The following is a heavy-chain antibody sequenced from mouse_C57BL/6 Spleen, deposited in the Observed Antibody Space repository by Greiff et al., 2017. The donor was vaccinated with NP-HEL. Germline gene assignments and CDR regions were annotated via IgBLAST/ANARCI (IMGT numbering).Heavy chain of an antibody. CDR2: IYPRSGNT. J-gene: IGHJ2*01. CDR1: GYTFTSYG. V-gene: IGHV1-81*01. CDR3: ARDYSNYVDY. Sequence: VKLQESGAELARPGASVKLSCKASGYTFTSYGISWVKQRTGQGLEWIGEIYPRSGNTYYNEKFKGKATLTADKSSSTAYMELRSLTSEDSAVYFCARDYSNYVDYWGQGTTLTVSS. D-gene: IGHD2-5*01.